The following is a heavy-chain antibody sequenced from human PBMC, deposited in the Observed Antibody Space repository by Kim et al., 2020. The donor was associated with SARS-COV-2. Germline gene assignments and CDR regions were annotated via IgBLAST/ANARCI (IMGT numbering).Heavy chain of an antibody. CDR1: GFTFNNFV. V-gene: IGHV3-23*01. Sequence: GGSLRLSCAASGFTFNNFVMSWVRQAPGKGLEWVSTISGGAVSTYYGDSVKGRFSVSTDNSENTLYLQMNSLRAEDTAVYYCVKGIGSTWYGLGYWGQGTLVTVSS. D-gene: IGHD6-13*01. CDR3: VKGIGSTWYGLGY. J-gene: IGHJ4*02. CDR2: ISGGAVST.